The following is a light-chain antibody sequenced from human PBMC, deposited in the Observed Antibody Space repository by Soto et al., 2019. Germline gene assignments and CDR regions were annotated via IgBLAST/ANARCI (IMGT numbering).Light chain of an antibody. J-gene: IGKJ3*01. V-gene: IGKV2-30*02. CDR1: QSLIHSDGNTY. CDR3: MQGRHWPYT. Sequence: DVVVTQSPLSLPVTLGQPASISCRSSQSLIHSDGNTYLHWFQQRPGQSPRRLIYHVSTRDSGVPDRFSGSGSGTYFTLEISRVEAEDVAVYYCMQGRHWPYTFVPGTTVDIK. CDR2: HVS.